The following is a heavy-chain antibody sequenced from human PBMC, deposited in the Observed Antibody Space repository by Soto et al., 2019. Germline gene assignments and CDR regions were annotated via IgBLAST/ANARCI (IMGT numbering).Heavy chain of an antibody. Sequence: SETLSLTCTVSGGSINSRGYYWTWIRQHPGKGLEWIGNIYYSGSIHFNPSLKSRLTMLVDTSENQFSLKLTSVTAADTAVYYCARQSESSGYFYGWFDPWGQGTLVNVS. CDR3: ARQSESSGYFYGWFDP. V-gene: IGHV4-31*03. J-gene: IGHJ5*02. CDR1: GGSINSRGYY. CDR2: IYYSGSI. D-gene: IGHD3-22*01.